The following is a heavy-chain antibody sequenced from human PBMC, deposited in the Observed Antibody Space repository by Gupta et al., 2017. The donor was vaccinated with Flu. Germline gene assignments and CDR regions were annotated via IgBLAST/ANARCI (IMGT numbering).Heavy chain of an antibody. D-gene: IGHD3-10*01. CDR3: AREGKAYYGSGSYPPNWWFDP. J-gene: IGHJ5*02. CDR2: IIPIFGTA. Sequence: QVQLVQSGAEVKKPGSSVKVSCKASGGTFSSYAISWVRQAPGQGLEWMGGIIPIFGTANYAQKFQGRVTMTADKSTSTAYMELSSLRSEDTAVYYCAREGKAYYGSGSYPPNWWFDPWGQGTLVTVSS. V-gene: IGHV1-69*06. CDR1: GGTFSSYA.